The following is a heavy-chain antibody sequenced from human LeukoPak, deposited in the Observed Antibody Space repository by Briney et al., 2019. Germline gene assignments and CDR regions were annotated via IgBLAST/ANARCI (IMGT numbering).Heavy chain of an antibody. Sequence: ASVKVSCKASGYTFTSYAMHWVRQAPGQRLEWMGWINAGNGNTKYSQKFQGRVTITRDTSASTAYMELSSLRSEDTAVYYCASPWGDAEGMDVWGQGTTVTVSS. V-gene: IGHV1-3*01. D-gene: IGHD7-27*01. CDR3: ASPWGDAEGMDV. CDR1: GYTFTSYA. CDR2: INAGNGNT. J-gene: IGHJ6*02.